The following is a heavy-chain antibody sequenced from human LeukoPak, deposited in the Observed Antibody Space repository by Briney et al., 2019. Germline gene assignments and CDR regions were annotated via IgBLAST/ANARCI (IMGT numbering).Heavy chain of an antibody. D-gene: IGHD6-19*01. CDR2: LYFSGST. V-gene: IGHV4-39*01. CDR3: ARLGSGCPTPDY. Sequence: SETLSLTCTVSGGSMDTNNYYWGWIRQPPGRGLEWIGNLYFSGSTYYSPSLKSRVTISVDTSKNHLSLRLSSVTAADTAVYYCARLGSGCPTPDYWGQGTLVTVSS. J-gene: IGHJ4*02. CDR1: GGSMDTNNYY.